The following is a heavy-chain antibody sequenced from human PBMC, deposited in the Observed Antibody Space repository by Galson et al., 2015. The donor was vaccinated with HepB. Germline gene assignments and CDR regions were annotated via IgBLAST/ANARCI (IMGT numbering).Heavy chain of an antibody. D-gene: IGHD6-13*01. CDR1: GFTFSRNW. V-gene: IGHV3-7*03. J-gene: IGHJ4*02. Sequence: SLRLSCAASGFTFSRNWMSWVRQAPGKGLEWVANIKQDGSEKNYVDSVKGRFTISRDNAKNSLYLQMNSLRAEDTAVYYCARSLSSSWFVPFGYWGQGTLVTVSS. CDR3: ARSLSSSWFVPFGY. CDR2: IKQDGSEK.